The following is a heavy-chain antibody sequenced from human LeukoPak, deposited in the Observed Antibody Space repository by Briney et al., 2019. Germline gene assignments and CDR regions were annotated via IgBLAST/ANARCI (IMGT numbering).Heavy chain of an antibody. CDR3: ATDIVVVPGAIGFDY. J-gene: IGHJ4*02. V-gene: IGHV3-48*01. D-gene: IGHD2-2*02. Sequence: GGSLRLSCAASGFTFSTYSMNWVRQAPGKGLEWVSYISSSSTNILYAESVTGRFTISRDNAKNSLYLQMNSLRAEDTAVYYCATDIVVVPGAIGFDYWRQGILVTVPS. CDR2: ISSSSTNI. CDR1: GFTFSTYS.